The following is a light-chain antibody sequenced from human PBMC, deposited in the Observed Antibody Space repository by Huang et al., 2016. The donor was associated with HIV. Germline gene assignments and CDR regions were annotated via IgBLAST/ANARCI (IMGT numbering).Light chain of an antibody. J-gene: IGKJ5*01. CDR1: QNVSSSY. CDR2: DAS. Sequence: EIVLTQSPGTLSLSPGEGATLSCRASQNVSSSYLAWYQQRPGQAPRYLIFDASSRATGVPDSLSGSWSATVFTLTISRLEPEDFAVYYCQQYGSSPPITFGQGTRVEIK. V-gene: IGKV3-20*01. CDR3: QQYGSSPPIT.